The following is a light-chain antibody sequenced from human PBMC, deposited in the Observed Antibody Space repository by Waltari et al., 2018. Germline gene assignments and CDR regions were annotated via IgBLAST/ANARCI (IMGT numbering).Light chain of an antibody. V-gene: IGLV3-9*01. Sequence: SYELTQPLSVSVALGQTARITCGGNNIGSKNVHWYQQKPGLAPVLVIYRDSNRPSGCPERFSGSNSGNTATLTISRAQAGDEADYYCQVWDSTLVVFGGGTKLTVL. CDR1: NIGSKN. J-gene: IGLJ2*01. CDR3: QVWDSTLVV. CDR2: RDS.